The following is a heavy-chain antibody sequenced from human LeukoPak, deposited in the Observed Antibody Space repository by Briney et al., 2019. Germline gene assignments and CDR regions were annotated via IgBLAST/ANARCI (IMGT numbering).Heavy chain of an antibody. J-gene: IGHJ4*02. Sequence: GGSLRLSCTASGFTFDDYAMHWVRQAPGKGLEWVSLISWDGGSTYYADSVKGRFTISRDNSKNSLYLQMNSLRAEDTALYYCAKDSRGVVPAAIDYWGQGTLVTVSS. CDR3: AKDSRGVVPAAIDY. D-gene: IGHD2-2*02. CDR2: ISWDGGST. V-gene: IGHV3-43D*04. CDR1: GFTFDDYA.